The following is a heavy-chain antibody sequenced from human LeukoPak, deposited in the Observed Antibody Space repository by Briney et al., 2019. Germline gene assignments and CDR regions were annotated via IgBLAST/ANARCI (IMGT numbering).Heavy chain of an antibody. Sequence: GGSLRLSCAASGFTFSSYAMSWVRQAPGKGLEWVSAISGSGGSTFYADSVKGRFTISRDNSKNTLYLQMNSLRAEDTAVYYCAKDLTFDSSGYGLDYWGQGTLVTVSS. CDR2: ISGSGGST. J-gene: IGHJ4*02. D-gene: IGHD3-22*01. V-gene: IGHV3-23*01. CDR1: GFTFSSYA. CDR3: AKDLTFDSSGYGLDY.